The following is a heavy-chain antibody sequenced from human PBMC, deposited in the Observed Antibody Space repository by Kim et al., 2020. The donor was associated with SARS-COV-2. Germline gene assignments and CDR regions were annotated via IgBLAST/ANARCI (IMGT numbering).Heavy chain of an antibody. V-gene: IGHV4-59*08. D-gene: IGHD2-2*01. CDR1: GGSISSYS. J-gene: IGHJ6*01. Sequence: SETLSLTCTVSGGSISSYSWSWIRQPPGKGLEWIGYIYYSGSTNYNPSLTSRVTISVDTSKNQFSLKLSSVTAADTAVYYFARQRGAGLLSYYFYGMDV. CDR2: IYYSGST. CDR3: ARQRGAGLLSYYFYGMDV.